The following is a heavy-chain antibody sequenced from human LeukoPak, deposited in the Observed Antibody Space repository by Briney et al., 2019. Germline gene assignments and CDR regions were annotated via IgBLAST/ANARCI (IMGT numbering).Heavy chain of an antibody. D-gene: IGHD3-3*01. CDR2: ISYDGRNK. J-gene: IGHJ4*02. Sequence: PGRSLRLSCAASGFTFSSYALHWVRQAPGKGLEWVAVISYDGRNKYYADSVKGRFTISRDNSKNTLYPQMNSLRPEDTAVYYCARADPIYYDFWSGPYYFDYWGQGTLVTVSS. V-gene: IGHV3-30*04. CDR1: GFTFSSYA. CDR3: ARADPIYYDFWSGPYYFDY.